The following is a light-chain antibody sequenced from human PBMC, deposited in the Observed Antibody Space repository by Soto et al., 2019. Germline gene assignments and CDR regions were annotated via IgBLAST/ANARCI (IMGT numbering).Light chain of an antibody. J-gene: IGKJ1*01. CDR1: QGIRSA. CDR2: DAS. Sequence: AIQVTPSPSSLSASVGARVTITCRTSQGIRSALGWYQQKPGKAPKLLIYDASSLESGVPSRFSGSGSGTEFTLTISSLQPDDFATYYCQQYNSYPWTFGQGTKVDIK. CDR3: QQYNSYPWT. V-gene: IGKV1-13*02.